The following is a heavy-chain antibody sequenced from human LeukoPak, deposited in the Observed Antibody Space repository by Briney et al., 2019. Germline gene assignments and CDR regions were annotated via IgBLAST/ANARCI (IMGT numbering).Heavy chain of an antibody. CDR1: GFTFSSYN. Sequence: GGSLRLSCAASGFTFSSYNMNWVRQAPGKGLEWVAFIRYDGSNKYYADSVKGRFTISRDNSKNTLYLQMNSLRVEDTAIYYCARDSSGWYHWFDPWGQGTLVTVSS. D-gene: IGHD6-19*01. V-gene: IGHV3-30*02. CDR3: ARDSSGWYHWFDP. CDR2: IRYDGSNK. J-gene: IGHJ5*02.